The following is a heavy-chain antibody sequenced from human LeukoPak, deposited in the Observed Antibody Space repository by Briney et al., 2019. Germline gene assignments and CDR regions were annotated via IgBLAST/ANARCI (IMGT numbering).Heavy chain of an antibody. J-gene: IGHJ3*02. V-gene: IGHV1-69*13. CDR3: ARGGVRYDFWSGPPQRHDAFDI. D-gene: IGHD3-3*01. CDR1: GGTFSSYA. CDR2: IIPIFGTA. Sequence: SVKVSCKASGGTFSSYAISWVRQAPGQGLEWMGGIIPIFGTANYAQKFQGRVTITADESTSTAYMELSSLRSEDTAVYYCARGGVRYDFWSGPPQRHDAFDIWGQGTMVTVSS.